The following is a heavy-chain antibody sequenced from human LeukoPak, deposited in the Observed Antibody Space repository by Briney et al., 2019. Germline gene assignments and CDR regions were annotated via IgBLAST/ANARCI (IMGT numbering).Heavy chain of an antibody. J-gene: IGHJ6*03. CDR3: ARDKNYYYYYMDV. CDR2: ISYDAGTK. V-gene: IGHV3-30*04. Sequence: SGGSLRLSCAASGLTFTNYALHWVRQAPGKGLEWMAFISYDAGTKYYADSVKGRFTISRDNFENTLYLQMHSLRVEDTAVYYCARDKNYYYYYMDVWGKGTRVTVSS. CDR1: GLTFTNYA.